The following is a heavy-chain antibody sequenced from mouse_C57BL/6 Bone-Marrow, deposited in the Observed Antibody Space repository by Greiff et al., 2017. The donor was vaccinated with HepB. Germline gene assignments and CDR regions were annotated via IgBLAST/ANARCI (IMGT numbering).Heavy chain of an antibody. CDR1: GYTFTSYW. Sequence: QVQLQQPGAELVKPGASVKLSCKASGYTFTSYWMQWVKQRPGQGLEWIGEIDPSDSYTNYNQKFKGKATLTVDTSSSTAYMQLSSLTSEDSAVYYCARGCYFSNYGFAYWGKGTLVTVSA. J-gene: IGHJ3*01. CDR2: IDPSDSYT. CDR3: ARGCYFSNYGFAY. V-gene: IGHV1-50*01. D-gene: IGHD2-5*01.